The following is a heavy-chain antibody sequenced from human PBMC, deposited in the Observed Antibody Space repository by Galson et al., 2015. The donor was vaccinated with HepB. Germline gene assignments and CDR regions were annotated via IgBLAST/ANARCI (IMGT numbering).Heavy chain of an antibody. CDR3: AQLGTGY. J-gene: IGHJ4*02. Sequence: SLRLSCAASGFSVSSNYMNWVRQAPGKGLEWVSVIYGGGETYSAHFMDGRFTHPRDDSKNTVYLQMNSLRVEDTAVYYCAQLGTGYWGQGTLVTVSS. CDR1: GFSVSSNY. V-gene: IGHV3-53*01. D-gene: IGHD7-27*01. CDR2: IYGGGET.